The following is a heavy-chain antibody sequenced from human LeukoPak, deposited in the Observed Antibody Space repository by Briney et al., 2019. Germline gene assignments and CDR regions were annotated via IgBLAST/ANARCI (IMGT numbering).Heavy chain of an antibody. CDR3: ARRRAAFTFDY. CDR1: GSSLRGYY. J-gene: IGHJ4*02. CDR2: IYTRGNT. Sequence: SETLSLTCTVSGSSLRGYYWTWIRQPAGKGLEWIGHIYTRGNTNYSPSLKSRVTMSVDTSKNQFSLNLTSVTAADTAVYYCARRRAAFTFDYRGQGTLVTVSS. V-gene: IGHV4-4*07. D-gene: IGHD2-15*01.